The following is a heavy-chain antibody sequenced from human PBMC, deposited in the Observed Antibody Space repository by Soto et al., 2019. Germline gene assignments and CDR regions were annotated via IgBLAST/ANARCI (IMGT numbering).Heavy chain of an antibody. J-gene: IGHJ6*03. CDR1: GYTFTSYA. Sequence: GASVKVSCKASGYTFTSYAMHWVRQAPGQRLEWMGWINAGNGNTKYSQKFQGRVTITRDTSASTAYMELSSLRSEDTAVYYCARDGRDYCSGGSCLTYYYYMDVWGKGTTVTVSS. V-gene: IGHV1-3*01. CDR3: ARDGRDYCSGGSCLTYYYYMDV. CDR2: INAGNGNT. D-gene: IGHD2-15*01.